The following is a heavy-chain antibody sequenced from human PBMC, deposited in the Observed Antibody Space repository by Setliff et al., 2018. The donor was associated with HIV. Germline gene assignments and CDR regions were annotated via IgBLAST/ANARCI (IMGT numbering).Heavy chain of an antibody. CDR3: ARAPRGVGSSSYFDY. V-gene: IGHV1-8*02. CDR2: MNPNSGNT. D-gene: IGHD2-2*01. Sequence: ASVKVSCKASGYNFINNDINWVRQATGQGLEWMGWMNPNSGNTGYAQKFQGRVTMTRKTSTSTAFMELISLRSEDTAVYYCARAPRGVGSSSYFDYWGQGALVTVSS. CDR1: GYNFINND. J-gene: IGHJ4*02.